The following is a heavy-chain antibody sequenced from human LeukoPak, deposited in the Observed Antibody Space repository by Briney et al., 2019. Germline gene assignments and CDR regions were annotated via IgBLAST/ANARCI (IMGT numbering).Heavy chain of an antibody. D-gene: IGHD4-17*01. J-gene: IGHJ3*02. CDR2: IYYSGST. CDR3: ARGTVTTSMKAFDI. CDR1: GGSISTYW. Sequence: PSETLSLTCTVSGGSISTYWWSWIRQPPGKGLEWIGNIYYSGSTNYNPSLKSRVTISVDTSKNQFSLKLSSVTAADTAVYYCARGTVTTSMKAFDIWGQGTMVTVSS. V-gene: IGHV4-59*08.